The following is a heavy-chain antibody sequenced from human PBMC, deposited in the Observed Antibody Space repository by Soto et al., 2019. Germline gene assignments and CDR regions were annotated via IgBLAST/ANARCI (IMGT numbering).Heavy chain of an antibody. CDR3: ARDYSGYNYRWFDP. V-gene: IGHV4-34*01. Sequence: SETLSLTCAVYGGSFSGYYWSWIRQPPGKGLEWIGEINHSGSTNYNPSLKSRVTISVDTSKNQFSLKLSSVTAADAAVYYCARDYSGYNYRWFDPWGQGTLVTVSS. D-gene: IGHD5-12*01. CDR2: INHSGST. CDR1: GGSFSGYY. J-gene: IGHJ5*02.